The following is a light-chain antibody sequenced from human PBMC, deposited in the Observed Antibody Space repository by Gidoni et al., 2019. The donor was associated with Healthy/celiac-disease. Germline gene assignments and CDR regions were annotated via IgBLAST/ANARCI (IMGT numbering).Light chain of an antibody. CDR2: QDS. J-gene: IGLJ2*01. CDR1: KLGDKY. Sequence: VSVSPGPTASITCSGDKLGDKYACWYQQKPGQSPVLVIYQDSKRPSGIPERFSGSNSGNTATLTISGTQAMDEADYYCQAWDSTVVFGGGTKLTVL. CDR3: QAWDSTVV. V-gene: IGLV3-1*01.